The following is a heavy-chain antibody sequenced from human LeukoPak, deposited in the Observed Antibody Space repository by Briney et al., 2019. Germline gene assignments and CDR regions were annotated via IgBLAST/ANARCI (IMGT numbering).Heavy chain of an antibody. CDR3: ARPYGSGTPYYFDY. D-gene: IGHD3-10*01. CDR2: INHSGST. CDR1: GGSFSGYY. Sequence: SETLSLTCAVYGGSFSGYYWSWIRQPPGKGLEWIGEINHSGSTNYNPSLKSRVTISVDTSKNQFSLKLSSVTAADTAVYYCARPYGSGTPYYFDYWGQGTLVTVSS. J-gene: IGHJ4*02. V-gene: IGHV4-34*01.